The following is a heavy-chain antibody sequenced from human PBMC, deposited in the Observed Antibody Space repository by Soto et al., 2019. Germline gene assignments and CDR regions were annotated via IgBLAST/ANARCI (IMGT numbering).Heavy chain of an antibody. CDR1: GGTFSSYA. CDR3: ARDVYIVGATYAFDI. V-gene: IGHV1-69*10. D-gene: IGHD1-26*01. Sequence: ASVKVSCKASGGTFSSYAISWVRQAPGQGLEWMGGIIPIFGIANYAQKFQGRVTITADKSTSTAYMELSSLRSEGTAVYYCARDVYIVGATYAFDIWGQGTMVTVSS. CDR2: IIPIFGIA. J-gene: IGHJ3*02.